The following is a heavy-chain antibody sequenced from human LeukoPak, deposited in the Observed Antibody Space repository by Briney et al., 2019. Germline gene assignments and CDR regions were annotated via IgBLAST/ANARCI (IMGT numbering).Heavy chain of an antibody. V-gene: IGHV3-23*01. CDR3: AKQPAMVIQDAFDI. CDR2: ISGSGGST. D-gene: IGHD5-18*01. CDR1: EFTFSSYA. Sequence: GGSLRLSCAAAEFTFSSYAMSWVRQATGKGLEWVTAISGSGGSTYYADSVKGRFTISRDNSKNTLYLQMNSLRAEDTAVYYCAKQPAMVIQDAFDIWGQGTMVTVSS. J-gene: IGHJ3*02.